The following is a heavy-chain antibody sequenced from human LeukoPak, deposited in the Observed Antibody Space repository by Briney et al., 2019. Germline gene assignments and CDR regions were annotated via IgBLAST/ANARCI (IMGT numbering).Heavy chain of an antibody. CDR3: ARVTAGGERSSELDY. CDR1: GYTFTSYY. CDR2: INPSGGST. D-gene: IGHD2-8*02. V-gene: IGHV1-46*01. Sequence: ASVKVSCKASGYTFTSYYMHWVRQAPGQGLEWMGIINPSGGSTGHAQKFQGRVTMTRDTSTSTVYMELRSLRSEDTAVYYCARVTAGGERSSELDYWGQGTLVTVSS. J-gene: IGHJ4*02.